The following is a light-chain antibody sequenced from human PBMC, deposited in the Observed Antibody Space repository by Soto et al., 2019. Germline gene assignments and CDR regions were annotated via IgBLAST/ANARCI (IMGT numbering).Light chain of an antibody. J-gene: IGLJ2*01. CDR1: SSDVAAYNY. V-gene: IGLV2-11*01. CDR3: CSYAGSYTYVV. CDR2: DVS. Sequence: QSVLTQPRSVSGSPGQSVTISCIGTSSDVAAYNYVSWYQQHPGKAPKLLICDVSRRPSGVPDRFSGSKSGNTASLTISGLQAEDEADYYCCSYAGSYTYVVFGGGTKVTVL.